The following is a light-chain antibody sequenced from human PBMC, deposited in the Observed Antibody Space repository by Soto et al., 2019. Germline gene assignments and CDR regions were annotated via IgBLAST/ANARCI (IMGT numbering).Light chain of an antibody. Sequence: IVLTQSPATLSLSPGEIATLSCRASQSVSTFLAWYQQKPGQAPRLLIYDASTRSTGIPARFSGSGSGTDFTLTISSREPEDFAVYYCQQRSIWPLTFGGGTKVEMK. V-gene: IGKV3-11*01. CDR3: QQRSIWPLT. CDR2: DAS. CDR1: QSVSTF. J-gene: IGKJ4*01.